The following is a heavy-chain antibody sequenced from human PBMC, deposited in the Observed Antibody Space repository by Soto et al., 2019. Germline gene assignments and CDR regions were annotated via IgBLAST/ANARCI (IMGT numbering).Heavy chain of an antibody. Sequence: PGESLKISCKGSGYSFTSYWIGWVRQMPGKGLEWMGIIYPGDSDTRYSPSFQGQVTISADKSISTAYLQWSSLKASDTAMYYCARQGCSSTSCYTGYYYYYYGMDVWGQGTTVTVS. CDR1: GYSFTSYW. CDR2: IYPGDSDT. D-gene: IGHD2-2*02. J-gene: IGHJ6*02. V-gene: IGHV5-51*01. CDR3: ARQGCSSTSCYTGYYYYYYGMDV.